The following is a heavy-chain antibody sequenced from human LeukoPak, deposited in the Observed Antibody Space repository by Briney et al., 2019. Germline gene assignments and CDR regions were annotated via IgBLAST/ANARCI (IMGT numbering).Heavy chain of an antibody. J-gene: IGHJ6*03. CDR1: GFTFSGSA. D-gene: IGHD3-3*01. V-gene: IGHV3-73*01. CDR2: IRSKANSYAT. CDR3: TRAYDFWSGYSGPYYYMDV. Sequence: GGSLKLYCAASGFTFSGSAMHWVRQASGKGLEWVGRIRSKANSYATAYAASVKGRFTISRDDSKNTAYLQMNSLKTEDTAVYYCTRAYDFWSGYSGPYYYMDVWGKGTTVTVSS.